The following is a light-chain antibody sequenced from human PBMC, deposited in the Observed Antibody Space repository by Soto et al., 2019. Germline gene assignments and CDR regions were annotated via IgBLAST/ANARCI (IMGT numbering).Light chain of an antibody. CDR1: SSDVGGYNY. CDR3: SSYTSSSTLV. V-gene: IGLV2-14*01. Sequence: QSALTQPASVSGSPGQSITIPCTGTSSDVGGYNYVSWYQQHPGKAPKLMTFEVSNRPSGVSIRFSGSKSGNTASLTISGLQAEDEADYYCSSYTSSSTLVFGGGTKVTVL. CDR2: EVS. J-gene: IGLJ2*01.